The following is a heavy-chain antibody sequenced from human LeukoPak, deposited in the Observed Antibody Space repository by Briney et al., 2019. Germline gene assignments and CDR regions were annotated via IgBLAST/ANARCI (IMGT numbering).Heavy chain of an antibody. D-gene: IGHD3-16*01. CDR2: RKQDVSEE. CDR3: AGWGDGMDV. V-gene: IGHV3-7*01. Sequence: PGGSLRLSCAASLFTLSTYWMSSVRGSPGKGLEWVANRKQDVSEEYYVDSVKGRFNISRDNAKNSLYLQMNSLGAEDTAVYYGAGWGDGMDVWGQGTTVTVSS. CDR1: LFTLSTYW. J-gene: IGHJ6*02.